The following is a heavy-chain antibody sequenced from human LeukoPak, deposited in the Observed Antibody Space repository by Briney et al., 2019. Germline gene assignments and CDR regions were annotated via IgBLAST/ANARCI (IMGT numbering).Heavy chain of an antibody. J-gene: IGHJ6*02. V-gene: IGHV3-7*03. CDR2: INHNGNVN. Sequence: PGGSLRLSCAASGITFSRFWMSWVRQAPGKGLEWVASINHNGNVNYYVDSVKGRFTISRDNAKNSLYLQMSNLRAEDTAVYFCARGGGLDVWGQGATVTVSS. D-gene: IGHD3-16*01. CDR3: ARGGGLDV. CDR1: GITFSRFW.